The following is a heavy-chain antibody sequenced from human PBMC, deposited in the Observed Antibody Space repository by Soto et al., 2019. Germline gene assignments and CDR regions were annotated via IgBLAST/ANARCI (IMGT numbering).Heavy chain of an antibody. CDR1: GGSISSYY. CDR2: IYYSGST. CDR3: ARGIEGYSGYLFDI. J-gene: IGHJ3*02. D-gene: IGHD5-12*01. Sequence: SETLSLTCTVSGGSISSYYWSWIRQPPGKGLEWIGYIYYSGSTNYNPSLKSRVTISVDTSKNQFSLKLSSVTAADTAVYYCARGIEGYSGYLFDIWGQGTMVTVSS. V-gene: IGHV4-59*01.